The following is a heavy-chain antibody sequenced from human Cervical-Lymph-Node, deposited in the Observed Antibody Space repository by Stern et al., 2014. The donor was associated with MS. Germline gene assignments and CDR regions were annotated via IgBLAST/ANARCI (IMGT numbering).Heavy chain of an antibody. CDR3: AKDCSGGSCHPDY. J-gene: IGHJ4*02. Sequence: VQLVESGGGVVQPGRSLRLSCAASGFTFSSYGMHWVRQAPGKGLEWLAVISYDGSNKYYADSVKGRFTISRDNSKNTLYLQMNSLRAEDTAVYYCAKDCSGGSCHPDYWGQGTLVTVSS. CDR2: ISYDGSNK. CDR1: GFTFSSYG. D-gene: IGHD2-15*01. V-gene: IGHV3-30*18.